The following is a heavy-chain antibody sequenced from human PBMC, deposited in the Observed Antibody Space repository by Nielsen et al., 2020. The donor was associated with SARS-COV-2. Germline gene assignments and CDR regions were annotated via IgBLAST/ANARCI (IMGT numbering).Heavy chain of an antibody. Sequence: LRLSCTVSGGSISNVDYYWSWIRQPPGKGLEWIGYIYYSGRTYYNPSLKSRFSISLDTSKKQFSLTLSSVTAADTAIYYCARAMNYYVSSGYPFDSWGQGTLVTVSS. V-gene: IGHV4-30-4*01. CDR2: IYYSGRT. J-gene: IGHJ4*02. CDR1: GGSISNVDYY. CDR3: ARAMNYYVSSGYPFDS. D-gene: IGHD3-22*01.